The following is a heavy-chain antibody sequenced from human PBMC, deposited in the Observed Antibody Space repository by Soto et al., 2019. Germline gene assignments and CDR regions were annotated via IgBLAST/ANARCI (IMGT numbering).Heavy chain of an antibody. V-gene: IGHV3-21*01. J-gene: IGHJ6*02. Sequence: GGSLRLSCISSGFTFRTYTMNWVRQAPGKGLEWVSGIRGFSPYTFYAESVKGRFTISRDNAKNSLYLQMNSLRAEDTAVYYCARDRGYDAHDYYYNAMDVWGQGATVTVSS. D-gene: IGHD2-15*01. CDR2: IRGFSPYT. CDR1: GFTFRTYT. CDR3: ARDRGYDAHDYYYNAMDV.